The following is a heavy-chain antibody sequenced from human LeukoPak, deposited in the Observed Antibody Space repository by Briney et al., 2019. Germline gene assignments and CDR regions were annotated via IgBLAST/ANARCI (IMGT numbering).Heavy chain of an antibody. CDR2: IYYSGST. CDR3: ARQDTIIVVPGAFDY. CDR1: GGSISSSSYY. Sequence: SETLSLTCTVSGGSISSSSYYWGWIRQPPGKGLEWIGSIYYSGSTYYNPSLKSRVSISVDTSQNQFSLKLSSVTAADTAVYYCARQDTIIVVPGAFDYWGQGSLVTVSS. V-gene: IGHV4-39*01. J-gene: IGHJ4*02. D-gene: IGHD2-2*01.